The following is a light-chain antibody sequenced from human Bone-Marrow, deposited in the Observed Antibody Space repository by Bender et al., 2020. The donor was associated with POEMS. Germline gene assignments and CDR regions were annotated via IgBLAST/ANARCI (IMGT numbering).Light chain of an antibody. Sequence: QSALTQPPSASGSPGQSVTISCTGTSTDIGTYNYVSWYQQYPGRAPKLLIFDVTERPSGVPDRFSASKSGNTAFLTIAGLQAEDEADYFCCSYAGSYTSVVFGGGTKLTVL. CDR1: STDIGTYNY. V-gene: IGLV2-11*01. CDR2: DVT. J-gene: IGLJ2*01. CDR3: CSYAGSYTSVV.